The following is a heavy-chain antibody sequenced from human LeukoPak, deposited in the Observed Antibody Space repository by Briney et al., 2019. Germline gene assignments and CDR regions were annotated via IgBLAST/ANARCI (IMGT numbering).Heavy chain of an antibody. Sequence: PSETLSLTCTVSGDSISSGSYYWSWIRQPAGKGLEWIGYIYSSGNTNYNPSLKSRVTISVDTSKNQFSLKLRSVTAADTAVYYCARGRGSIQLWSNVYFDYWGQGTLATVSS. V-gene: IGHV4-61*10. J-gene: IGHJ4*02. D-gene: IGHD5-18*01. CDR1: GDSISSGSYY. CDR2: IYSSGNT. CDR3: ARGRGSIQLWSNVYFDY.